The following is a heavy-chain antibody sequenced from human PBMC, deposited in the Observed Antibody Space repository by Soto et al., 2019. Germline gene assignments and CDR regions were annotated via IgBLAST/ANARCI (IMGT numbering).Heavy chain of an antibody. V-gene: IGHV1-69*02. CDR1: GGTFSSYT. CDR3: ARLLWFGDAHYFDS. D-gene: IGHD3-10*01. CDR2: IIPILGIA. Sequence: QVQLVQSGAEVKKPGSSVKVSCKASGGTFSSYTISWVRQAPGQGLEWMGRIIPILGIANYAQKFQGRVTITADKSTRTADMELSSLSSEDTAVYYCARLLWFGDAHYFDSWGQGTLVTVSS. J-gene: IGHJ4*02.